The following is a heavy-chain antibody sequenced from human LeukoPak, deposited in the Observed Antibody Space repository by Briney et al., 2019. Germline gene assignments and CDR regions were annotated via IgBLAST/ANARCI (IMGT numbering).Heavy chain of an antibody. V-gene: IGHV3-23*01. CDR2: ISGSGGST. CDR1: GFTFSSYA. D-gene: IGHD5-18*01. CDR3: ARVNQVDTAMVDY. Sequence: GGSLRLSCAASGFTFSSYAMSWVRHAPGKGLEWLSAISGSGGSTYYADSVKGRLPLSRDHSKHTLSPQMNPLRAEGTAVYYCARVNQVDTAMVDYWGQGTLVTVSS. J-gene: IGHJ4*02.